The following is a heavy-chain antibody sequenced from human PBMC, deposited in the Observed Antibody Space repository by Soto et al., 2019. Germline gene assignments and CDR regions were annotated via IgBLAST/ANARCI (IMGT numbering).Heavy chain of an antibody. CDR3: ARDGRLPRVFDY. V-gene: IGHV4-59*01. CDR2: IYYSGST. CDR1: GGSISSYY. J-gene: IGHJ4*02. Sequence: PSETLSLTCTVSGGSISSYYWSWIRQPPGKGLEWIGYIYYSGSTNYNPSLKSRVTISVDTSKNQFSLRLSSVTAADTAVYYCARDGRLPRVFDYWGQGTLVTVSS. D-gene: IGHD1-26*01.